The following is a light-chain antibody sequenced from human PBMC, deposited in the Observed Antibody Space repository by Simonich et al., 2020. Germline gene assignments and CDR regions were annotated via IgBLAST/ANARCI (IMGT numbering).Light chain of an antibody. V-gene: IGKV4-1*01. CDR1: QSVLYSSNNKNY. J-gene: IGKJ1*01. Sequence: DIVMTQSPDSLAVSLGERATINCKSSQSVLYSSNNKNYLAWYQQKPGQSPKLLIYWASTRESGVPDRFSGSGSGTDFTLTISSLQAEDVAVYDCQQYYSTPPWTFGQGTKVEIK. CDR2: WAS. CDR3: QQYYSTPPWT.